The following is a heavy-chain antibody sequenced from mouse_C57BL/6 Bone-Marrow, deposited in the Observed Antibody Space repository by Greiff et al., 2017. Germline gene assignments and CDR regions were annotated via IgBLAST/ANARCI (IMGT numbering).Heavy chain of an antibody. CDR3: ALFITTEND. CDR2: IDSEDGAT. CDR1: GFNIKDYY. Sequence: VQLQQSGAELVKPGASVKLSCTASGFNIKDYYMHWVKQRTEQGLEWIGRIDSEDGATKYAPKFQGKATITAETSSNTAYLQLSSLTSKDTAVYYCALFITTENDWGQGTTLTVSS. V-gene: IGHV14-2*01. J-gene: IGHJ2*01. D-gene: IGHD1-1*01.